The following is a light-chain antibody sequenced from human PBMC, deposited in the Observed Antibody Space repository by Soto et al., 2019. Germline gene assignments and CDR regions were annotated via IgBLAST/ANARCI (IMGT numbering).Light chain of an antibody. CDR2: GAS. V-gene: IGKV3-15*01. CDR3: QQYNYWPRT. CDR1: QSVTTN. J-gene: IGKJ1*01. Sequence: EMVMTQSPATLSVSPGERATLSCRASQSVTTNLAWYQQKPGPAPRLLIYGASTRATGIPARFSGSGSGTEFTLTISSLQSEDFAVYYCQQYNYWPRTFGQGTKVEIK.